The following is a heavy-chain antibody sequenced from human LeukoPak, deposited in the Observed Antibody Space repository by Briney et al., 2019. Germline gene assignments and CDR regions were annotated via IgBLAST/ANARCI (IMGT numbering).Heavy chain of an antibody. D-gene: IGHD1-26*01. Sequence: PGGSLRLSCAASGFTFSTSWMHWVRQAPGKGLVWVSRINSDGSITTYADSVKGRFTISRDNAKNTLYLQMNSLRAEDTAVYYCARALGSPLDYWGQGTLVTASS. CDR3: ARALGSPLDY. J-gene: IGHJ4*02. V-gene: IGHV3-74*01. CDR1: GFTFSTSW. CDR2: INSDGSIT.